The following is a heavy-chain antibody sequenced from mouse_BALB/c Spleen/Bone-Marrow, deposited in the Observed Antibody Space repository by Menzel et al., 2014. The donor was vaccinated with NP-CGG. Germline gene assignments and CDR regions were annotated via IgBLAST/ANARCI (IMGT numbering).Heavy chain of an antibody. V-gene: IGHV5-6*01. CDR2: ITSGGRYT. J-gene: IGHJ2*01. CDR1: GFTFSSYG. Sequence: EVQLQQSGADLVKSGGSLKLSCAASGFTFSSYGMSWVRQTPDKRLEWVATITSGGRYTYYPDSVKGRFTISRDNAKNTLYLQMSSLKSEDTAMYYCARRGGEKDYFDYWGQGTTLTVSS. CDR3: ARRGGEKDYFDY.